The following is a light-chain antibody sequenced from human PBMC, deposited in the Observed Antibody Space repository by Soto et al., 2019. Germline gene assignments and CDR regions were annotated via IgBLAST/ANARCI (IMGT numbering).Light chain of an antibody. CDR2: WAS. V-gene: IGKV4-1*01. CDR1: QSVLDSSNNKNY. J-gene: IGKJ1*01. Sequence: SMLTQPPASPPVSLCGRATITCTSSQSVLDSSNNKNYLAWYQQKPGQPPKLLIYWASTRESGVPDRFSGSGSGTEFTLTISSLQAEDVAIYYCQQYYSYPQTFGQGTKVDIK. CDR3: QQYYSYPQT.